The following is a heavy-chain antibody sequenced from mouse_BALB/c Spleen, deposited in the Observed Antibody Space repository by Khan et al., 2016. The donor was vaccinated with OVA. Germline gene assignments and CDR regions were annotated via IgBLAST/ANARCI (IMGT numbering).Heavy chain of an antibody. V-gene: IGHV1-4*01. CDR1: GYTFTSYT. D-gene: IGHD2-14*01. Sequence: VQLQQSGAELARPGASVKMSCKASGYTFTSYTIHWIKQRPGQGLEWIGYINPSSGYTNYNQKFKDKATLTAEKSSPTADMHLSSLTSDDSAVDYCARDGAYYRNDGWFAYWGQGTLVTVSA. J-gene: IGHJ3*01. CDR3: ARDGAYYRNDGWFAY. CDR2: INPSSGYT.